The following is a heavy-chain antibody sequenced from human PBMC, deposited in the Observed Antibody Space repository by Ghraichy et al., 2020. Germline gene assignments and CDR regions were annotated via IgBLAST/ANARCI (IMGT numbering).Heavy chain of an antibody. V-gene: IGHV6-1*01. CDR3: ARDGPIMTTVTNYYYYGMDV. CDR1: GDSVSSNSAA. Sequence: SQTLSLTCAISGDSVSSNSAAWNWIRQSPSRGLEWLGRTYYRSKWYNDYAVSVKSRITINPDTSKNQFSLQLNSVTPEDTAVYYCARDGPIMTTVTNYYYYGMDVWGQGTTVTVSS. D-gene: IGHD4-11*01. CDR2: TYYRSKWYN. J-gene: IGHJ6*02.